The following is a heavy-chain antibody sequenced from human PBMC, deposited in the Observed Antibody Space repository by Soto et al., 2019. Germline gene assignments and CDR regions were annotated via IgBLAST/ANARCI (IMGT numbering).Heavy chain of an antibody. CDR2: ISAYNGNT. CDR1: GYTFTSYG. Sequence: QVQLVQSGAEVKKPGASVKVSCKASGYTFTSYGISWVRQAPGQGLEWMGWISAYNGNTNYAQKLQGRVTITTDTAASTAYMELRSLRSYDTAVYYCARDRGYSGYVDGGLSCCDPWGQVALVIVCS. D-gene: IGHD5-12*01. J-gene: IGHJ5*02. CDR3: ARDRGYSGYVDGGLSCCDP. V-gene: IGHV1-18*04.